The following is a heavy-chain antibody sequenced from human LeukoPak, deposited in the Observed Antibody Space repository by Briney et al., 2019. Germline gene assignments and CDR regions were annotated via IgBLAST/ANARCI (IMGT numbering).Heavy chain of an antibody. D-gene: IGHD6-19*01. J-gene: IGHJ4*02. CDR1: GYTFTSYG. V-gene: IGHV1-18*01. CDR2: ISAYNGNT. Sequence: ASVKVSCKASGYTFTSYGISWVRQAPGQGLEWMGWISAYNGNTNYAQRLQGRVTMTTDTSTSTAYMELRSLRSDDTAVYYCARGEGFLDRQWLEEPLPYDYWGQGTLVTVSS. CDR3: ARGEGFLDRQWLEEPLPYDY.